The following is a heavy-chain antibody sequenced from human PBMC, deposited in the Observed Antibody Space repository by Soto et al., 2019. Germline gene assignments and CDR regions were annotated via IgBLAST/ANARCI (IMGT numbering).Heavy chain of an antibody. V-gene: IGHV1-18*04. J-gene: IGHJ4*02. CDR1: GYTFTRYE. CDR3: VRDQSIIDN. Sequence: ASVKVSCKASGYTFTRYEISWVRQAPGQGLEWMGWISPYNGNTKYAQKLQDRITMTTDTSTSTAYMELRSLRSDDTAVYYCVRDQSIIDNWGQGTLVTGSS. CDR2: ISPYNGNT. D-gene: IGHD3-22*01.